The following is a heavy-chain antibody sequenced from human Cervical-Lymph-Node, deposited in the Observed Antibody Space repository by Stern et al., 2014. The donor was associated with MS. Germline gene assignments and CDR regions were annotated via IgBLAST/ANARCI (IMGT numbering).Heavy chain of an antibody. CDR2: IGTAGDT. CDR3: ARARDYGDYIFDY. J-gene: IGHJ4*02. D-gene: IGHD4-17*01. V-gene: IGHV3-13*01. CDR1: GFTFSSYD. Sequence: EMQLVESGGGLVQPGGSLRLSCAASGFTFSSYDMHWVRQATGKGLEWVSAIGTAGDTYYPGSVKGRFTISRENAKNSLYLQMNSLRAGDTAVYYCARARDYGDYIFDYWGQGTLVTVSS.